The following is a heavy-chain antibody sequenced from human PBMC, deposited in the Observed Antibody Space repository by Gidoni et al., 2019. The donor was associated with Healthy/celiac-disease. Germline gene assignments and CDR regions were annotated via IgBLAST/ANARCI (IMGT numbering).Heavy chain of an antibody. CDR2: INHSGST. J-gene: IGHJ4*02. Sequence: QVQLQQWGAGLLKPSETLSLTCAVYGASFSGYYWSWIRQPPGKGLEWIGVINHSGSTNYNPSLKSRVTISVDTSKNQFSLKLSSVTAADTAVYYCARVGYSYGWLKSVNFDYWGQGTLVTVSS. CDR1: GASFSGYY. CDR3: ARVGYSYGWLKSVNFDY. V-gene: IGHV4-34*01. D-gene: IGHD5-18*01.